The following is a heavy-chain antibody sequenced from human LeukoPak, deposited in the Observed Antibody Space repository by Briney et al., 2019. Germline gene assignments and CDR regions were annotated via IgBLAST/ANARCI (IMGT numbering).Heavy chain of an antibody. Sequence: ASVKVSCKASGYTFTIYGISWVRQAPGQGLEWMGWISGFNGAINYAQKFQGRVTMTIDTSTNTTYMDLRTVTSDDTAIYYCARALPGAATAHNWFDPWGQGTLVTVSS. CDR3: ARALPGAATAHNWFDP. V-gene: IGHV1-18*01. D-gene: IGHD6-13*01. CDR1: GYTFTIYG. J-gene: IGHJ5*02. CDR2: ISGFNGAI.